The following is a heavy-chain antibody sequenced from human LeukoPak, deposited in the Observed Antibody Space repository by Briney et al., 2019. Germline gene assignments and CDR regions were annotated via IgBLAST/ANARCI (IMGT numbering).Heavy chain of an antibody. CDR3: ARHPGYSSGWWYFDF. J-gene: IGHJ4*02. CDR1: GGSISPYY. Sequence: PSETLSLTCTVSGGSISPYYWSWIRQPPGKGLEWIGEINHSGSTNYNPSLKSRVTISVDTSKNQFSLKLTSATAADTAVYYCARHPGYSSGWWYFDFWGQGTLVTVSS. V-gene: IGHV4-34*01. D-gene: IGHD5-18*01. CDR2: INHSGST.